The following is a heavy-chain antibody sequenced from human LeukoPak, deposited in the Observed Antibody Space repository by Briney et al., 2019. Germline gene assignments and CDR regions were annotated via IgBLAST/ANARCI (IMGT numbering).Heavy chain of an antibody. V-gene: IGHV4-59*01. J-gene: IGHJ5*02. CDR1: GDSISSSY. Sequence: SETLSLTCTVSGDSISSSYWSWIRQPPGKGLEWIGYISYSWSNSFNPSLRSRATISVDTSKTQYSLRLTSVTAADTAKYYCARGGQLNWFDPWGQGTLVTVSS. D-gene: IGHD5-18*01. CDR3: ARGGQLNWFDP. CDR2: ISYSWSN.